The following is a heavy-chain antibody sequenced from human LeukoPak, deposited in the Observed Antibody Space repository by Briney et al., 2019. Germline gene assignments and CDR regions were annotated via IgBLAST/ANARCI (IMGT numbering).Heavy chain of an antibody. V-gene: IGHV1-18*01. J-gene: IGHJ6*02. D-gene: IGHD6-13*01. CDR2: ISAYNGNT. CDR1: GYTFTSYG. CDR3: ARGLRGYSSSWYSDYYYYGMDV. Sequence: ASVKVSCKASGYTFTSYGISWVRQAPGQGLEWMGWISAYNGNTNYAQKLQGRVTMTTDTSTSTAYMELRSLRSDDTAVYYCARGLRGYSSSWYSDYYYYGMDVWGQGTTVTVSS.